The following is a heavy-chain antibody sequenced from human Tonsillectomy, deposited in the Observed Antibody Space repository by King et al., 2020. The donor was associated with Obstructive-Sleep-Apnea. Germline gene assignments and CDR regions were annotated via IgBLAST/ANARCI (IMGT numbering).Heavy chain of an antibody. CDR2: RGCGGGLT. CDR1: GFTFRSYA. D-gene: IGHD3-9*01. V-gene: IGHV3-23*04. Sequence: VQLVESGGDLVQPGRSRRLSCAASGFTFRSYAMSWVRPAAGEGLEWASGRGCGGGLTANAGSVKGRFTIASDNSKNTVSLQMNRLRAEDTAVYYCAKDSMDYDTLTGPVDYWGQGTLVTVSS. CDR3: AKDSMDYDTLTGPVDY. J-gene: IGHJ4*02.